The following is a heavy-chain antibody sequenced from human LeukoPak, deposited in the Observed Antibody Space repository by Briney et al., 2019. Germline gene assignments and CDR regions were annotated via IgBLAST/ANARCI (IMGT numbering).Heavy chain of an antibody. V-gene: IGHV4-59*01. J-gene: IGHJ6*03. Sequence: SETLSLTCAVYGGSFSGYYWSWIRQPPGKGLEWIGYIYYSGSTNYNPSLKSRVTISVDTSKNQFSLKLSSVTAADTAVYYCARVGYYGSGSYILPYYYYYMDVWGKGTTVTISS. CDR1: GGSFSGYY. CDR2: IYYSGST. CDR3: ARVGYYGSGSYILPYYYYYMDV. D-gene: IGHD3-10*01.